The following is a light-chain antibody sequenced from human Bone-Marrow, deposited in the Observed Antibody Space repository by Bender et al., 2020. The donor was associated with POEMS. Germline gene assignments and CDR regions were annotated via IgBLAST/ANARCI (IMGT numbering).Light chain of an antibody. Sequence: QSALTQPASVSGSPGQSITISCTGTSSDVGRYNLVSWYQQHPGKTPKLLIFEVTKRPSGVSNRFSGSQSGNTASLTISGLQAEDEADYYCSSWTTTTTLGVFGSGTKVTV. J-gene: IGLJ1*01. V-gene: IGLV2-14*02. CDR2: EVT. CDR3: SSWTTTTTLGV. CDR1: SSDVGRYNL.